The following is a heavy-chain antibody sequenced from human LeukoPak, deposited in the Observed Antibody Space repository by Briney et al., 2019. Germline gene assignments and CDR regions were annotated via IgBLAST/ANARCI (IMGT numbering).Heavy chain of an antibody. D-gene: IGHD1-20*01. Sequence: SETLSLTCTVSGGSISGYYWSWIRQPAGKGLEWIGRIYTSGSTNYNPSLKSRVTMSVDTSKNQFSLKLSSVTAADTAVYYCARDNWLDPLYGMDVWGQGTTVTVSS. J-gene: IGHJ6*02. V-gene: IGHV4-4*07. CDR2: IYTSGST. CDR3: ARDNWLDPLYGMDV. CDR1: GGSISGYY.